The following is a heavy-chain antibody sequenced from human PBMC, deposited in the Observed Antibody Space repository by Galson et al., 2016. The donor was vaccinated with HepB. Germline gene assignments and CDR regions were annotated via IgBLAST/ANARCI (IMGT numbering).Heavy chain of an antibody. Sequence: SETLSLTCTVSGASVNSGSYFWSWVRQPPGKGLEWIAYIYYSGDTKYNPSLKSRVTISLERSMNQFSLTLSSVTAADTAVYYCARIFTHYYVGPPREGHWYFDLWGRGTLVIVSA. D-gene: IGHD3-10*02. CDR3: ARIFTHYYVGPPREGHWYFDL. CDR2: IYYSGDT. V-gene: IGHV4-61*01. J-gene: IGHJ2*01. CDR1: GASVNSGSYF.